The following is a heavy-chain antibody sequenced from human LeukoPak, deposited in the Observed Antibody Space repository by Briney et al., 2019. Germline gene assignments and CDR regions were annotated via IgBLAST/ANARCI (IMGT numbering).Heavy chain of an antibody. CDR1: GGSISSYY. CDR3: ARVAVARLAYVDY. J-gene: IGHJ4*02. V-gene: IGHV4-59*12. D-gene: IGHD6-19*01. Sequence: PSETLSLTCTVSGGSISSYYWSWIRQPPGKRLEWIGYIYYSGNTNNNPSLKSRVTISVDKSKNQFSLKLSSVTAADTAMYYCARVAVARLAYVDYWSQGTLVTVSS. CDR2: IYYSGNT.